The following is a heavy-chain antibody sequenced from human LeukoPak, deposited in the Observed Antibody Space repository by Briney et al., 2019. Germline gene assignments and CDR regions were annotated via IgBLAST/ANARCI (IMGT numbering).Heavy chain of an antibody. V-gene: IGHV4-30-2*01. CDR2: IYDSGST. CDR1: GVSISSGGYS. Sequence: PSETLSLTCAVSGVSISSGGYSWSCIRQPPGKGLEWIGYIYDSGSTYYNPSNKSRATISVDRSKNQLSLKLSSVTAADTAVYYCARVVAVADYCFDCWGQGTLVTVSS. CDR3: ARVVAVADYCFDC. J-gene: IGHJ4*02. D-gene: IGHD6-19*01.